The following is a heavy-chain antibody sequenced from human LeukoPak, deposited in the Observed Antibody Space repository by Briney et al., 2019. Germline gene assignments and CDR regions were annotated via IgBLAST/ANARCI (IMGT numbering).Heavy chain of an antibody. CDR2: ISSSSTYI. D-gene: IGHD3-10*01. V-gene: IGHV3-21*01. Sequence: PGGSLRLSGVASGFPFRSFSMNWVRQAPGKGLEWVSSISSSSTYIYYADSVKGRFTISRDNAKNSLYLQMNSLRVEDTAVYYCARAEGPGSSFDYWGQGTLVTVSS. CDR3: ARAEGPGSSFDY. CDR1: GFPFRSFS. J-gene: IGHJ4*02.